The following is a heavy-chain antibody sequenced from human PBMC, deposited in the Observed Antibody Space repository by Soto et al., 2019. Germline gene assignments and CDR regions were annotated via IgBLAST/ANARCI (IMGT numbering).Heavy chain of an antibody. J-gene: IGHJ6*02. D-gene: IGHD2-15*01. CDR3: AHKGGRGAGMDV. CDR2: IYWDDDK. V-gene: IGHV2-5*02. Sequence: QITLKESGPALVKPTQTLTLTCTFSGFSVSTSGVGVAWIRQPPGKALEWLALIYWDDDKRYSPFLQSRVTITKDTSKNQVVLTMTNTDPVDTATYYCAHKGGRGAGMDVWGQGTTVTVSS. CDR1: GFSVSTSGVG.